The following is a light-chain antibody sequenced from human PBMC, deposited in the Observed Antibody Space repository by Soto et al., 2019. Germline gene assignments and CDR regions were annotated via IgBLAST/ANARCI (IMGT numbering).Light chain of an antibody. CDR3: QQYNSYSGWT. Sequence: DIQMTQSPSSLSASVGDRVTITCRASQSISSWLAWYQQKPGKAPKLLIYDASSLESGVPSRFSGSGSGTEITLTISSLQPDDFATYYCQQYNSYSGWTFGQGTKVDIK. J-gene: IGKJ1*01. CDR1: QSISSW. CDR2: DAS. V-gene: IGKV1-5*01.